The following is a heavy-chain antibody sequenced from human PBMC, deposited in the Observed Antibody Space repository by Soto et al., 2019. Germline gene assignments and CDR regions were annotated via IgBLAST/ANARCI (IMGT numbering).Heavy chain of an antibody. Sequence: QVQLVESGGGVVQPGRSLRLSCAASGFTFSSYGMHWVRQAPGKGLEWVAVIWYDGSNKYYADSVKGRFTISRDNSKNTLDLQMNSLRAEDTAVYYCARVFHSSSWHLGYWGQGTLVTVSS. V-gene: IGHV3-33*01. D-gene: IGHD6-13*01. CDR3: ARVFHSSSWHLGY. J-gene: IGHJ4*02. CDR1: GFTFSSYG. CDR2: IWYDGSNK.